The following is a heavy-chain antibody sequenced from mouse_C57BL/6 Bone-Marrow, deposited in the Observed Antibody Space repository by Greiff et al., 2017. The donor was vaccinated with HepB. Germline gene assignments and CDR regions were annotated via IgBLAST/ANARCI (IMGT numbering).Heavy chain of an antibody. D-gene: IGHD1-1*01. V-gene: IGHV1-26*01. CDR1: GYTFTDYY. CDR2: INPNNGGT. CDR3: ARDLLLRYRFAY. Sequence: EVQLQQSGPELVKPGASVKISCKASGYTFTDYYMNWVKQSHGKSLEWIGDINPNNGGTSYNQKFKGKATLTVDKSSSTAYMELRSLTSEDSAVYYCARDLLLRYRFAYWGQGTLVTVSA. J-gene: IGHJ3*01.